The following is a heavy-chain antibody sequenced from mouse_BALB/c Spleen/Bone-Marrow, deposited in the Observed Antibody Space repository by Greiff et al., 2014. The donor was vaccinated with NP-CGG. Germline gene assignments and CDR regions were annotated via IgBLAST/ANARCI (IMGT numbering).Heavy chain of an antibody. CDR2: INPYNGGT. Sequence: VQLQQSGPELVKPGPSVKISCKASGYSFTGYYMHWVKQSHGKSLEWIGEINPYNGGTSYNQKFKGKATLTVDTSSSTAFMELHSLTSEDSLVYYCARQLYGNYGYWGQGTLVTVSA. J-gene: IGHJ3*01. CDR3: ARQLYGNYGY. V-gene: IGHV1S30*01. D-gene: IGHD2-10*02. CDR1: GYSFTGYY.